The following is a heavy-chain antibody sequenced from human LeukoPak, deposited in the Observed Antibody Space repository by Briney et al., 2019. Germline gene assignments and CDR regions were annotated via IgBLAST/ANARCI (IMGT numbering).Heavy chain of an antibody. CDR2: IKTNTDGGTA. D-gene: IGHD4-17*01. J-gene: IGHJ4*02. Sequence: GSLRLSCAASGFTFYNAWMNWVRQAPGKGLEWVGRIKTNTDGGTADYAAPVKGRFTISRDDSKKTLYLQMNSLETEDSAVYYCATSGRTSVTPLDYWGQGTLVTVSS. CDR1: GFTFYNAW. CDR3: ATSGRTSVTPLDY. V-gene: IGHV3-15*01.